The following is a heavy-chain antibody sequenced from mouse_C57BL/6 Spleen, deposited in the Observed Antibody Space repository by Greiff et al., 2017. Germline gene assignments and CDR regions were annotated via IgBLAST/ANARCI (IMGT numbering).Heavy chain of an antibody. Sequence: QVQLQQPGAELVKPGASVKMSCKASGYTFTSYWITWVKQRPGQGLEWIGDIYPGSGSTNYNEKFKSKATLTVATSSSTAYMQLSSLTSEDSAVYYCTRWGGTAWFAYWGQGTLVTVSA. V-gene: IGHV1-55*01. D-gene: IGHD4-1*01. CDR3: TRWGGTAWFAY. J-gene: IGHJ3*01. CDR1: GYTFTSYW. CDR2: IYPGSGST.